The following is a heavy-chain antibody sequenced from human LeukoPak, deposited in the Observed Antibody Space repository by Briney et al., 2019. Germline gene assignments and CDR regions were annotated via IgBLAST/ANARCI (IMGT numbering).Heavy chain of an antibody. V-gene: IGHV4-39*01. J-gene: IGHJ2*01. CDR2: IYYSGST. CDR3: ARYESSAYGIDV. CDR1: GGSISSSSSY. D-gene: IGHD3-22*01. Sequence: SETLSLTCTVSGGSISSSSSYWGWLRKPPGMGLEWIGSIYYSGSTYYYPSRKSPVTISVDTSKNQFSLKVSSVAAADTAVYYCARYESSAYGIDVWGRGTLVTVSS.